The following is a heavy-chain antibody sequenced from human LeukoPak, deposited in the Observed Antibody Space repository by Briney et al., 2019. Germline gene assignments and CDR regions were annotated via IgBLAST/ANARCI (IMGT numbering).Heavy chain of an antibody. D-gene: IGHD3-10*01. Sequence: SETPSLTCAVYGGSFSGYYWSWIRQPPGKGLEWIGEINHSGSTNYSPSLKSRVTISVDMSKNHFSLKLSSVTAADTAVYYCARGDYYGSGSPLDYWGQGTLVIVSS. CDR3: ARGDYYGSGSPLDY. J-gene: IGHJ4*02. CDR1: GGSFSGYY. V-gene: IGHV4-34*01. CDR2: INHSGST.